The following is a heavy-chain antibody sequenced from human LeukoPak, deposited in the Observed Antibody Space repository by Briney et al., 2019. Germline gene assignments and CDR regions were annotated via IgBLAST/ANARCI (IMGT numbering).Heavy chain of an antibody. CDR2: ISACNGDT. D-gene: IGHD5-12*01. CDR3: ARSGVVDATSRYMDV. V-gene: IGHV1-18*01. Sequence: ASVKVSCKASGYTFSTYGLTWVRQAPGQGLEWRGWISACNGDTKYSQSLQGRVTMTTDTSTSTASMELRSLRSDDTAVYYCARSGVVDATSRYMDVWGKGTTVTVSS. J-gene: IGHJ6*03. CDR1: GYTFSTYG.